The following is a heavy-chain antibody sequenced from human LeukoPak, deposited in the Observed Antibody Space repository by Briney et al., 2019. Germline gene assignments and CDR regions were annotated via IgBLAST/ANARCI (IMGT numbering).Heavy chain of an antibody. D-gene: IGHD3-10*01. CDR1: GFTFSGSA. Sequence: GGSLKLSGAGSGFTFSGSAMHWVRQASGKGLEWVGRIRSKANSYATAYAASVKGRFTIYRDDSKNTAYLQMNSLRTEDTAVYYCAKDRLVEAFGELSTYWGQGTLVTVSS. CDR2: IRSKANSYAT. V-gene: IGHV3-73*01. J-gene: IGHJ4*02. CDR3: AKDRLVEAFGELSTY.